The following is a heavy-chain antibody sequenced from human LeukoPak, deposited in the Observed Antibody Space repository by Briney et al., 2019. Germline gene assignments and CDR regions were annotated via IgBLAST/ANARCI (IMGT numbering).Heavy chain of an antibody. CDR3: ARSRGDEDNWFDP. J-gene: IGHJ5*02. CDR2: IYTSGST. Sequence: SETLSLTCSVSGGSINNGNYYWSWIRQPAGKGLEWIGRIYTSGSTNYNPYLKSRVTISVDTSKNQFSLKLKSVTAADTAVYYCARSRGDEDNWFDPWGQGTLVTVSS. CDR1: GGSINNGNYY. V-gene: IGHV4-61*02.